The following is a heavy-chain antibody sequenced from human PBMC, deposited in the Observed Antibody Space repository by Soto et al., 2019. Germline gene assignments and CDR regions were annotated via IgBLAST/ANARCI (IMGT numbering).Heavy chain of an antibody. Sequence: SETLSLTCTFSGGSISSSSYYWGWIRQPPGKGLEWIGSIYYSGSTYYNPSLKSRVTISVDTSKNQFSLKLSSVTAADTAVYYCARPVRSNYYYYGMDVWGQGTTVTVSS. V-gene: IGHV4-39*01. CDR2: IYYSGST. J-gene: IGHJ6*02. CDR3: ARPVRSNYYYYGMDV. CDR1: GGSISSSSYY.